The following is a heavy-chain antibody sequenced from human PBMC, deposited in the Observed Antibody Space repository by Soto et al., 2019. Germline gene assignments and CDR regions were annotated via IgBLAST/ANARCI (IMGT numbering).Heavy chain of an antibody. CDR1: GGTFSSYA. CDR2: IIPIFGTA. Sequence: QVQLVQSGAEVKKPGSSVKVSCKASGGTFSSYAISWVRQAPGQGLEWMGGIIPIFGTANYAQKFQGRVTMTADQSTSTDYMELGSLRSEDTAVYYWARLFEDSSSGYFDYWGQGTLVTVSS. J-gene: IGHJ4*02. V-gene: IGHV1-69*12. D-gene: IGHD6-6*01. CDR3: ARLFEDSSSGYFDY.